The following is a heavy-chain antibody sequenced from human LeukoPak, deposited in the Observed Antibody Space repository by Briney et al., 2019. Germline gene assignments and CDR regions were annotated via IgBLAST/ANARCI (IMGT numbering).Heavy chain of an antibody. Sequence: SETLSLTCTVSGGSVSSGSYYWSWIRQLPGKGLEWIGYIYYSGSTNYNPSLKSRVTISVDTSKNQFSLKLSSVTAADTAVYYCARYLITFGGGNIDYWGQGPLVTVSS. CDR2: IYYSGST. CDR1: GGSVSSGSYY. D-gene: IGHD3-16*01. V-gene: IGHV4-61*01. J-gene: IGHJ4*02. CDR3: ARYLITFGGGNIDY.